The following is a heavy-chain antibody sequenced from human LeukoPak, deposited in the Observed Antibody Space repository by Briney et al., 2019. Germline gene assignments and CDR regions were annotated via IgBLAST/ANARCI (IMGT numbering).Heavy chain of an antibody. Sequence: PSETLSLTCTVSGGSISSYYWSWIRQPPGKGLEWIGYIYYSGSTNYNPSLKSRVTISVDTSKNQFSLKLSSVTAADTAVYYCARGGNPGLPWWHYFDYWGQGTLVTVSS. D-gene: IGHD4-23*01. CDR2: IYYSGST. CDR1: GGSISSYY. J-gene: IGHJ4*02. V-gene: IGHV4-59*12. CDR3: ARGGNPGLPWWHYFDY.